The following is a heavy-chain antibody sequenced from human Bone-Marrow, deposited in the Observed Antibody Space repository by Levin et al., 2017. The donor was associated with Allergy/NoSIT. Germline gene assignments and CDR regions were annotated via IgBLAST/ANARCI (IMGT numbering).Heavy chain of an antibody. Sequence: ASVKVSCKASGYTFTSYGISWVRQAPGQGLEWMGWISAYNGNTNYAQKLQGRVTMTTDTSTSTAYMELRSLRSDDTAVYYCARGRQALTTVVTPDNWFDPWGQGTLVTVSS. D-gene: IGHD4-23*01. CDR3: ARGRQALTTVVTPDNWFDP. V-gene: IGHV1-18*01. J-gene: IGHJ5*02. CDR1: GYTFTSYG. CDR2: ISAYNGNT.